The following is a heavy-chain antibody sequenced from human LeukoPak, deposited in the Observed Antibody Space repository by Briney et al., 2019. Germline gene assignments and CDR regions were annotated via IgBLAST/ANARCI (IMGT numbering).Heavy chain of an antibody. J-gene: IGHJ3*02. D-gene: IGHD2-2*01. V-gene: IGHV4-59*01. Sequence: SETLSLTCTVSGGSISSYYWSWIRQPPGKGLEWIGYIYYSGSTNYNPSLRSRVTISVDTSKNQFSLKLSSVTAADTAVYYCARDPGLVVPAAPDAFDIWGQGTMSPSLQ. CDR1: GGSISSYY. CDR3: ARDPGLVVPAAPDAFDI. CDR2: IYYSGST.